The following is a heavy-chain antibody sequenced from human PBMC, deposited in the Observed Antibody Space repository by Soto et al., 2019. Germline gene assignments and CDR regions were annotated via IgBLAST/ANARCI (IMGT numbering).Heavy chain of an antibody. J-gene: IGHJ6*02. CDR1: CGSISSSNW. CDR2: IYHSGST. CDR3: ARSLESTYYYYYYGMDV. V-gene: IGHV4-4*02. D-gene: IGHD1-1*01. Sequence: SETLSLTCAVSCGSISSSNWWSWVRQPPGKGLEWIGEIYHSGSTNYNPSLKSRVTISVDKSKNQFSLKLSSVTAADTAVYYCARSLESTYYYYYYGMDVWGQGTTVT.